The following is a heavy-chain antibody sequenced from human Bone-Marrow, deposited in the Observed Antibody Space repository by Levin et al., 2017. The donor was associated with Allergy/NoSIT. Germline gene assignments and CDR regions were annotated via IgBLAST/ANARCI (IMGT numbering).Heavy chain of an antibody. CDR1: GFTFSSYA. J-gene: IGHJ4*02. CDR3: AKDPAPSVLELPY. CDR2: ISASGGGT. Sequence: GESLKISCAVSGFTFSSYAMSWVRQAPGKGLEWVSAISASGGGTYYADSVKGRFTISRDNSKNTLYLQMNSLRAEDTAVYYCAKDPAPSVLELPYWGQGTLVTVSS. V-gene: IGHV3-23*01. D-gene: IGHD1-7*01.